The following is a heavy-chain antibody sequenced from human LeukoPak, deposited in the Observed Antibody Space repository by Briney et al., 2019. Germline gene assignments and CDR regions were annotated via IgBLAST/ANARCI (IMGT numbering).Heavy chain of an antibody. D-gene: IGHD6-19*01. Sequence: GGSLRLSCAASGFTFSNFWMHWVRQAPGKGLVWVALIYGDGSFTRYADSVKGRFTISRDNAKNTVYLQMNSLRVEDTAVYYCAREVAAPILSDGLDLWGQGTAVTVSS. CDR2: IYGDGSFT. CDR3: AREVAAPILSDGLDL. J-gene: IGHJ6*02. V-gene: IGHV3-74*01. CDR1: GFTFSNFW.